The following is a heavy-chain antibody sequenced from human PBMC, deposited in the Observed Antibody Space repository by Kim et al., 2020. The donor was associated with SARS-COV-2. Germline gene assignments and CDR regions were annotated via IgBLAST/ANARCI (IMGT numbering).Heavy chain of an antibody. J-gene: IGHJ3*02. CDR3: ARGEDVYDI. V-gene: IGHV3-53*01. CDR1: GFSVTTKY. D-gene: IGHD1-20*01. Sequence: GGSLRLSCAASGFSVTTKYMSWVRQAPGKGLEWVSTIYSGGSTFYADSVSGRFTISRDNSNNTLSLQMNSLRGEDTAVYYCARGEDVYDIWGQGTMVTVS. CDR2: IYSGGST.